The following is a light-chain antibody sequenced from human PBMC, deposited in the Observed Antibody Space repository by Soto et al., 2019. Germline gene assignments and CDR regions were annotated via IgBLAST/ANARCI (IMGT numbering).Light chain of an antibody. V-gene: IGKV1-39*01. CDR3: KQSYTIPYI. J-gene: IGKJ2*01. Sequence: DIQMTQSPASLHSSVGDRVTLTCRASQSISTYLNWYEQKRGKAPTRLIYAASSLQSGVPSRLSGSGSGTDFTLTISSLPPEEFATYYCKQSYTIPYILGQGTKLSIQ. CDR1: QSISTY. CDR2: AAS.